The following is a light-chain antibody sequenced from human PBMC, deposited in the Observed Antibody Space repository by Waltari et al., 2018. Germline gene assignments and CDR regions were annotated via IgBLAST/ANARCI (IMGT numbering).Light chain of an antibody. CDR2: GNN. Sequence: NFMLTQSHSVSESPGRTVTISCTRSSGSVTGNSMQWYQQRPGSAPTPVIYGNNQRPAGVPDRFAGSIDRSSSSASLTISGLKTEDEADYYCQSYDNNIWLFGGGTKVTVL. CDR3: QSYDNNIWL. J-gene: IGLJ3*02. CDR1: SGSVTGNS. V-gene: IGLV6-57*03.